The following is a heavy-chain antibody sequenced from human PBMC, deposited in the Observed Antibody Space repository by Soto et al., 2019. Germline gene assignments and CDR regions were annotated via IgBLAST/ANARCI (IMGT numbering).Heavy chain of an antibody. D-gene: IGHD6-6*01. CDR3: ARDRDSSSNYYYYGMDV. Sequence: EVQLVESGGGLVKPGGTLRLSCAASGFTFSSYSMNWVRQAPGNGLEWVSSISSSSSYIYYADSVKGRFTISRDNAKNSLYLQMNSLRAEDTAVYYCARDRDSSSNYYYYGMDVWGQGTTVTVSS. CDR2: ISSSSSYI. J-gene: IGHJ6*02. CDR1: GFTFSSYS. V-gene: IGHV3-21*01.